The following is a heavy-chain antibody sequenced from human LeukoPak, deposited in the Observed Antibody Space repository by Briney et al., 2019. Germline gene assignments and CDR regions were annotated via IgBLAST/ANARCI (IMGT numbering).Heavy chain of an antibody. CDR1: GFTFSSYA. V-gene: IGHV3-30-3*01. Sequence: GSLRLSCAASGFTFSSYAMHWVRQAPGKGLEWVAVISYDGFNKYYVDSVKGRFTISRDNSKNTRYLQMSSLRPEDTAVYYCARGPTQNMDYWGQGALVTVSS. CDR3: ARGPTQNMDY. CDR2: ISYDGFNK. J-gene: IGHJ4*02.